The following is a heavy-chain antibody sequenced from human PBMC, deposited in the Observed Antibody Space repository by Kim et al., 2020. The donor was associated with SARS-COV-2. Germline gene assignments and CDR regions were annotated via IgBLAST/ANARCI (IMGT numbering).Heavy chain of an antibody. CDR3: ARWMGLVTAQEYVQH. D-gene: IGHD3-9*01. Sequence: VTGRFTISRDNAKNSLYLQMHSLRDEATAVYYCARWMGLVTAQEYVQHWGQGTLVTVSS. J-gene: IGHJ1*01. V-gene: IGHV3-48*02.